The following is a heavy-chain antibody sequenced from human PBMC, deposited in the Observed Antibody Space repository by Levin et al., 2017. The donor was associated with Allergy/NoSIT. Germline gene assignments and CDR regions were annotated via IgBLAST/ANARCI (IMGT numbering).Heavy chain of an antibody. CDR2: IKTDGSTT. CDR1: GFTFSSYW. CDR3: ARGYFESSAYTYGG. J-gene: IGHJ4*01. D-gene: IGHD3-16*01. V-gene: IGHV3-74*01. Sequence: QPGGSLRLSCATSGFTFSSYWMHWVRQTPGKGLVWVSRIKTDGSTTNYADSVEGRFTISRDNAKNTLYLQMNSLRVEDTAVYYCARGYFESSAYTYGGWGHGTLVSVSS.